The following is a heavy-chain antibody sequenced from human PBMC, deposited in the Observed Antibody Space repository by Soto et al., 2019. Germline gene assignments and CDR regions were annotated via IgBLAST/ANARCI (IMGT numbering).Heavy chain of an antibody. CDR3: ARDQDIVLVPAAMTYYYGMDV. J-gene: IGHJ6*02. CDR1: GGSVSSGSYY. V-gene: IGHV4-61*01. D-gene: IGHD2-2*01. CDR2: IYYSGST. Sequence: SETLSLTCTVSGGSVSSGSYYWSWIRQPPGKGLEWIGYIYYSGSTNYNPSLKSRVTISVDTSKNQFSLKLSSVTAADTAVYYCARDQDIVLVPAAMTYYYGMDVWGQGTTVTVSS.